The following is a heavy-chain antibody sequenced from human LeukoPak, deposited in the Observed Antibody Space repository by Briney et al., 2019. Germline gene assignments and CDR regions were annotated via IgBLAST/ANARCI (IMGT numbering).Heavy chain of an antibody. J-gene: IGHJ6*03. CDR1: GFTFSSYG. Sequence: PGRSLRLSCAASGFTFSSYGMLWVRQAPGKGLEWVAVIWYDGSNKYYADSVKGRFTISRDNSKNTLYLQMNSLRAEDTAVYYCAKATDYDFWSGYYSAPLEYYYMDVWGKGTTVTVSS. D-gene: IGHD3-3*01. CDR2: IWYDGSNK. CDR3: AKATDYDFWSGYYSAPLEYYYMDV. V-gene: IGHV3-33*06.